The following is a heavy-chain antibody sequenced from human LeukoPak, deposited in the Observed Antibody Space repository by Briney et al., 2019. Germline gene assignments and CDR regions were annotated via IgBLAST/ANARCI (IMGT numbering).Heavy chain of an antibody. CDR3: ARESTVTTGIDY. Sequence: GGSLRLSCAASGFTFSSYSMNWVRQAPGKGLEWVSVIYSGGSTYYADSVKGRFTISRDNSKNTLYLQMNSLRAEDTAVYYCARESTVTTGIDYWGQGTLVTVSS. CDR1: GFTFSSYS. V-gene: IGHV3-66*01. J-gene: IGHJ4*02. D-gene: IGHD4-17*01. CDR2: IYSGGST.